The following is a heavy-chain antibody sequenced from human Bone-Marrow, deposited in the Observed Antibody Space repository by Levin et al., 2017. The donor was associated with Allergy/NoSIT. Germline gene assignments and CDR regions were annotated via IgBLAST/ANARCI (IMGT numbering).Heavy chain of an antibody. V-gene: IGHV1-69*01. Sequence: KISCQVSGDSFSNFGISWLRQAPGQGLEWMGVIIPVFGSPKYTQRFQGRVTITADDSTSTVFMDLTSLTPDDTAVYFCARNRLDSSGYFSQPLSSWGPGTLVTVSS. J-gene: IGHJ4*02. D-gene: IGHD3-22*01. CDR1: GDSFSNFG. CDR2: IIPVFGSP. CDR3: ARNRLDSSGYFSQPLSS.